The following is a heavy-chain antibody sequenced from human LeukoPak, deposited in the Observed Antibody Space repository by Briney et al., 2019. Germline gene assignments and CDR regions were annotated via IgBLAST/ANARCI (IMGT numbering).Heavy chain of an antibody. CDR1: GYTFTSYD. D-gene: IGHD1-26*01. J-gene: IGHJ6*03. CDR3: AREEVVQDSGSYYRYYYYMDV. Sequence: ASVKVSCKASGYTFTSYDINWVRQATGQGLEWMGWMNPNSGNTGYARKFQGRVTITRNTSISTAYMGLSSLRSEDTAVYYCAREEVVQDSGSYYRYYYYMDVWGKGTTVTVSS. V-gene: IGHV1-8*03. CDR2: MNPNSGNT.